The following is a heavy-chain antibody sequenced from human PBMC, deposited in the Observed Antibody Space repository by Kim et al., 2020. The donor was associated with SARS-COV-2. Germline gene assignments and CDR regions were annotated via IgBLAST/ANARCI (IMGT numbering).Heavy chain of an antibody. D-gene: IGHD5-18*01. V-gene: IGHV7-4-1*02. Sequence: ASVKVSCKASGYTFTSYAMNWVRQAPGQGLEWMGWINTNTGNPTYAQGFTGRFVFSLDTSVSTAYLQISSLKAEDTAVYYCAREKYSYGLNWFDAWGQGTLVTVS. CDR2: INTNTGNP. CDR3: AREKYSYGLNWFDA. CDR1: GYTFTSYA. J-gene: IGHJ5*02.